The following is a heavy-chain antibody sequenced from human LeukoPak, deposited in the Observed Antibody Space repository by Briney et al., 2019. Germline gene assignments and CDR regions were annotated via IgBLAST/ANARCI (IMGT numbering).Heavy chain of an antibody. V-gene: IGHV3-48*04. J-gene: IGHJ6*02. Sequence: PGGSLRLSCAASGFTFRDYWMNWVRQAPGKGLEWVSYISSSGSTIYYADSVKGRFTISRDNAKNSLYLQMNSLRAEDTAVYYCAREGFNFWSGSNYGMDVWGQGTTVTVSS. CDR2: ISSSGSTI. CDR1: GFTFRDYW. CDR3: AREGFNFWSGSNYGMDV. D-gene: IGHD3-3*01.